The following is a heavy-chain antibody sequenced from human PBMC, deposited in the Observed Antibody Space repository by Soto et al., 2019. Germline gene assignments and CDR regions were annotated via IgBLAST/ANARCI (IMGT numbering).Heavy chain of an antibody. V-gene: IGHV3-23*01. J-gene: IGHJ4*02. CDR3: AKAINDFWSGYAYFDY. D-gene: IGHD3-3*01. CDR1: GFTFSSYA. Sequence: PGGSLRLSCASSGFTFSSYAMSLVRQAPGKGLEWVSAISGSGGSTYYADSVKGRFTISRDNSKNTLYLQMNSLRAEDTAVYYCAKAINDFWSGYAYFDYWGQGTLVTVSS. CDR2: ISGSGGST.